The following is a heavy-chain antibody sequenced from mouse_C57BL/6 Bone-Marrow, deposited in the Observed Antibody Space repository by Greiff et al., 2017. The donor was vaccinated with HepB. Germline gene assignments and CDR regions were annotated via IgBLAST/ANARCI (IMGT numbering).Heavy chain of an antibody. D-gene: IGHD2-4*01. CDR1: GYTFTDYY. V-gene: IGHV1-19*01. CDR3: ARGGRLRRGYYFDY. CDR2: INPYNGGT. Sequence: EVQLQQSGPVLVKPGASVKMSCKASGYTFTDYYMNWVKQSHGKSPEWIGVINPYNGGTSYNQKFKGKATLTVDKSSSTAYMELNSLTSEDSAVYYCARGGRLRRGYYFDYWGQGTTLTVSS. J-gene: IGHJ2*01.